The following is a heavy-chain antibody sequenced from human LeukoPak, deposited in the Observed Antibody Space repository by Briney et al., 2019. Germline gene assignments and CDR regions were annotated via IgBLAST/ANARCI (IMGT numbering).Heavy chain of an antibody. V-gene: IGHV3-30*18. J-gene: IGHJ4*02. CDR1: GFTFSSYG. CDR2: ISYDGSNK. Sequence: GGSLRLSCAASGFTFSSYGMHWVRQAPGKGLEWVAVISYDGSNKYYADSVKGRFTISRDNSKNTLYLQMDSLRAEDTAVYYCAELPPVGGYCSGGSCSDYWGQGTLVTVSS. D-gene: IGHD2-15*01. CDR3: AELPPVGGYCSGGSCSDY.